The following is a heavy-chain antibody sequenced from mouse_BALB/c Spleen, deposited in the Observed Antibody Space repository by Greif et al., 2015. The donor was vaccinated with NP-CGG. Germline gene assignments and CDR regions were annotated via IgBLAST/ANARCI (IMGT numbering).Heavy chain of an antibody. CDR1: GYTFSSYW. CDR2: ILPGSGST. J-gene: IGHJ3*01. Sequence: QVQLQQSGAELMKPGASVKISCKATGYTFSSYWIEWVKQRPGHGLEWIGEILPGSGSTNYNEKFKGKATFTADTSSNTAYMQLSSLTSEESAVYYCAREGGNWGFAYWGQGTLVTVSA. V-gene: IGHV1-9*01. CDR3: AREGGNWGFAY. D-gene: IGHD4-1*01.